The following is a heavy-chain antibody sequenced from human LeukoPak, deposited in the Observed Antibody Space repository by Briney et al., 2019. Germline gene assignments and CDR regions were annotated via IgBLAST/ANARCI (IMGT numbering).Heavy chain of an antibody. V-gene: IGHV3-33*06. CDR2: IWNDGTNR. CDR3: AKDAQRGFDYSNSLEY. CDR1: GSTFSHYG. J-gene: IGHJ4*02. Sequence: PGGSLRLSCAASGSTFSHYGMHWVRQAPGKGLEWVAVIWNDGTNRYYGDSVKGRFTISRDDSKNTVYLQMNGLRAGDTAVYYCAKDAQRGFDYSNSLEYWGQGTLVTVSS. D-gene: IGHD4-11*01.